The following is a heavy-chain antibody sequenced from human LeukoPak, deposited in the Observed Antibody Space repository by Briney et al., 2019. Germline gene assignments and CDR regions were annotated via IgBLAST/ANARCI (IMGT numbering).Heavy chain of an antibody. CDR3: ARDVSSSDAFDI. D-gene: IGHD6-6*01. Sequence: GGSLRLSCAASGFTFSSYWMSWVRQAPGKGLEWVANIKQDGSEKYYVDSVKGRFTISRDNAKNSLYLQMNSLRAEDTAVYYCARDVSSSDAFDIWAKGQWSPSLQ. V-gene: IGHV3-7*01. J-gene: IGHJ3*02. CDR2: IKQDGSEK. CDR1: GFTFSSYW.